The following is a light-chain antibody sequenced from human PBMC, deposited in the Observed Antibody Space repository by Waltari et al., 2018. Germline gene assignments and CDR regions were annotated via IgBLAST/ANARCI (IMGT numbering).Light chain of an antibody. CDR2: EVS. Sequence: QSALTLPPPVSGSPGQSVIISCTGANSDVPTFVPVSWYQQSPATAPRLLIYEVSNRPSGVPDRFSGSKSGNTASLTISGLQAEDEADYYCSSYTSSSTWVFGGGTKLTVL. V-gene: IGLV2-18*02. CDR1: NSDVPTFVP. CDR3: SSYTSSSTWV. J-gene: IGLJ2*01.